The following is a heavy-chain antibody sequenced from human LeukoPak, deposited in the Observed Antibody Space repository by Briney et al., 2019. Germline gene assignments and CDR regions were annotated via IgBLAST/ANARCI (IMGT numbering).Heavy chain of an antibody. CDR2: ISAYNGNT. CDR1: GYTFTSYG. CDR3: ARVGTYYDSSEQYAWIFDY. Sequence: GASVKVSCKASGYTFTSYGISWVRQAPGQGLEWMGWISAYNGNTNYAQKLQGRVTMTTDTSTSTAYMELRSLRSDDTAVYYCARVGTYYDSSEQYAWIFDYWGQGTLVTVSS. V-gene: IGHV1-18*01. J-gene: IGHJ4*02. D-gene: IGHD3-22*01.